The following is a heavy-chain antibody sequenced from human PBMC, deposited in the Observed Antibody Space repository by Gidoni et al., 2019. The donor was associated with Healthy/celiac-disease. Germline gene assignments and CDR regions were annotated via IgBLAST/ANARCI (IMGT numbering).Heavy chain of an antibody. Sequence: QAPGKGLEWVSYISSSGSTIYYADSVKGRFTISRDNAKNSLYLQMNSLRAEDTAVYYCARDRKQWLVPASRTGDFDYWGQGTLVTVSS. CDR2: ISSSGSTI. V-gene: IGHV3-11*01. CDR3: ARDRKQWLVPASRTGDFDY. D-gene: IGHD6-19*01. J-gene: IGHJ4*02.